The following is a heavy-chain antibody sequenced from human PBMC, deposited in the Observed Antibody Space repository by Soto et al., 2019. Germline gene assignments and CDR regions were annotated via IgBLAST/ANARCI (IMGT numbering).Heavy chain of an antibody. CDR2: ISSSSSDI. CDR3: ARGGGYCSSTSCYYYGMDV. CDR1: GFTFRSYA. J-gene: IGHJ6*02. D-gene: IGHD2-2*01. Sequence: XGSLRLSCAASGFTFRSYAMDWVRQAPGKGLEWVSSISSSSSDIYCADSVKGRLTVSRDNAKNSLYLQMNSLRAGDTAVYYCARGGGYCSSTSCYYYGMDVWGQGTTVTVSS. V-gene: IGHV3-21*01.